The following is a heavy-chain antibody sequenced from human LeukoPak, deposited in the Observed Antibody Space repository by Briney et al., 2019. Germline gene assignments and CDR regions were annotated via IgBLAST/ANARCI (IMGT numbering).Heavy chain of an antibody. CDR2: IYYSGST. CDR1: GGSISSSSYY. D-gene: IGHD6-13*01. Sequence: SETLSLTCTVSGGSISSSSYYWGWIRQPPGKGLEWIGSIYYSGSTYYNPSLKSRVTISVDTSKNQFSLKLSSVTAADTAVYYCARLDMAAAGTLYDAFDIWGQGTMVTVSS. V-gene: IGHV4-39*01. J-gene: IGHJ3*02. CDR3: ARLDMAAAGTLYDAFDI.